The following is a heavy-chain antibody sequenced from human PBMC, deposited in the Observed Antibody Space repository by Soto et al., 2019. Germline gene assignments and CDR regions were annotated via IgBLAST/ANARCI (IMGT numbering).Heavy chain of an antibody. CDR1: GGSISSSSYY. V-gene: IGHV4-39*01. J-gene: IGHJ5*02. CDR3: ARPSSGDSSGYYYWFDP. D-gene: IGHD3-22*01. Sequence: SETLSLTCTVSGGSISSSSYYWGWIRQPPGKGLEWIGSIYYSGSTYYNPSLKSRVTISVDTSKNQFSLKLSSVTAADTAVYYCARPSSGDSSGYYYWFDPWGQGTLVTVSS. CDR2: IYYSGST.